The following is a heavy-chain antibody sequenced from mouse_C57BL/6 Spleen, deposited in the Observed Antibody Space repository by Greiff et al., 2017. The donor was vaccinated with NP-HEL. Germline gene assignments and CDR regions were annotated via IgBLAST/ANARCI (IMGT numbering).Heavy chain of an antibody. CDR2: IYPRSGNT. CDR3: ARTGYDYDDGGAWFAY. D-gene: IGHD2-4*01. J-gene: IGHJ3*01. V-gene: IGHV1-81*01. CDR1: GYTFTSYG. Sequence: QVQLQQSGAELARPGASVKLSCKASGYTFTSYGISWVKQRTGQGLEWIGEIYPRSGNTYYNEKFKGKATLTADKSSSTAYMELRSLTSEDSAVYFGARTGYDYDDGGAWFAYWGQGTLVTVSA.